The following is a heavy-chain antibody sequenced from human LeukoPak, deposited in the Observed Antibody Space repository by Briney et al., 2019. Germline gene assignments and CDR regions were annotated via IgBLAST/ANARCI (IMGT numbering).Heavy chain of an antibody. D-gene: IGHD3-22*01. CDR3: AKGYYYDNSGAMDV. CDR2: ISGSGGST. V-gene: IGHV3-23*01. CDR1: GFTFSSYA. Sequence: GGSLRLSCAASGFTFSSYAMSWVRQAPGKGLEWVSAISGSGGSTYYADSVKGRFTISRDNSKNSLYLQMNSLRTEDTALYYCAKGYYYDNSGAMDVWGKGTTVTVSS. J-gene: IGHJ6*03.